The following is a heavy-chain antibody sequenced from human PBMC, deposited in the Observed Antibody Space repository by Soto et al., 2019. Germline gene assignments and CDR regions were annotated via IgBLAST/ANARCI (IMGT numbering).Heavy chain of an antibody. CDR1: GYTFSDSA. CDR2: IRSKANSYAT. CDR3: ARLWSEREPYFDY. J-gene: IGHJ4*02. D-gene: IGHD1-26*01. Sequence: EVQLVESGGGLVQPGGSLKLSCAASGYTFSDSAMHWVRQASGKGLEWVGRIRSKANSYATVYAASVKGRFTSSRDDSKNTAYLQMNSLKTEDTAVYYCARLWSEREPYFDYWGQGTLVSVSS. V-gene: IGHV3-73*02.